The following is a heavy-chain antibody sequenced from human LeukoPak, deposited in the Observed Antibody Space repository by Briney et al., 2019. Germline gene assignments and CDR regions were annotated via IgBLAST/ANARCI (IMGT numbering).Heavy chain of an antibody. V-gene: IGHV3-23*01. J-gene: IGHJ4*02. CDR3: AKLGRYYAILTAYFDY. CDR2: ISGSGDNT. Sequence: PGGSLRLSCAASGFIFSSYAMSWVRQAPGKGLEWVSGISGSGDNTYYADSVKGQFTISRDNSKNTLYPQMNSLRAEDTAVYYCAKLGRYYAILTAYFDYWGQGTLVTVSS. D-gene: IGHD3-9*01. CDR1: GFIFSSYA.